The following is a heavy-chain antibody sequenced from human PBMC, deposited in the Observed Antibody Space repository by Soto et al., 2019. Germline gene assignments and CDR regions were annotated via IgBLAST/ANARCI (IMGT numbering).Heavy chain of an antibody. CDR1: GGSISSSYW. J-gene: IGHJ5*02. CDR2: IYHTGIT. D-gene: IGHD5-18*01. V-gene: IGHV4-4*02. CDR3: AKDSGYNYGYFRWFDP. Sequence: SETLSLTCVVSGGSISSSYWWSWVRQSPGKGLEWIGEIYHTGITNYNPSLKSRVTISVDTSKSQFSLKLSSVTAADTAVYYCAKDSGYNYGYFRWFDPWGQGTLVTVSS.